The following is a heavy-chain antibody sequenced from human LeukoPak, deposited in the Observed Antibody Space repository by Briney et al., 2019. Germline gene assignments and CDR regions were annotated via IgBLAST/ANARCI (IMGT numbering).Heavy chain of an antibody. Sequence: SGRSLRLSCAASGFTFDDYAMHWVRQAPGKGLEWVSGISWNSGSIGYADSVKGRFTISRDNAKNSLYLQMNSLRAEDMALYYCAKVGYCSSTSCYFGAFDIWGQGTMVTVSS. CDR3: AKVGYCSSTSCYFGAFDI. J-gene: IGHJ3*02. V-gene: IGHV3-9*03. D-gene: IGHD2-2*01. CDR1: GFTFDDYA. CDR2: ISWNSGSI.